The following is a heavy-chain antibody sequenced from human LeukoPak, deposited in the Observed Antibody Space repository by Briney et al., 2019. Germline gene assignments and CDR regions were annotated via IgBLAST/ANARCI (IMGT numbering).Heavy chain of an antibody. D-gene: IGHD3-22*01. CDR2: INHSGST. J-gene: IGHJ4*02. CDR3: ARRYYYDSSGYGPDFDY. Sequence: SETLSLTCAVYGGSFSGYYWSWIRQPPGKGLEWIGEINHSGSTNYNPSLKSRVTISVDTSKNQFSLKLSSVTAADTAVYYCARRYYYDSSGYGPDFDYWGQGTLVTVSS. CDR1: GGSFSGYY. V-gene: IGHV4-34*01.